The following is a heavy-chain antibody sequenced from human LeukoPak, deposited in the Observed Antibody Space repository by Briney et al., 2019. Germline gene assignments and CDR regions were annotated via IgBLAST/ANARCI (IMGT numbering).Heavy chain of an antibody. D-gene: IGHD2-2*01. J-gene: IGHJ3*02. CDR3: AKGGSCSSTSCYRDDAFDI. CDR2: IYYSGST. CDR1: GGSISSSSYY. Sequence: PSETLSLTCTVSGGSISSSSYYWGWIRRPPGKGLEWIGSIYYSGSTYYNPSLKSRVTISVDTSKNQFSLKLSSVTAADTAVYYCAKGGSCSSTSCYRDDAFDIWGQGTMVTVSS. V-gene: IGHV4-39*01.